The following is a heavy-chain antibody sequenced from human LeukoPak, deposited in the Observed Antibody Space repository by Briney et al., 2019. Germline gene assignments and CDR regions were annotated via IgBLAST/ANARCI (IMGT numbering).Heavy chain of an antibody. V-gene: IGHV1-69*05. D-gene: IGHD3-22*01. J-gene: IGHJ4*02. CDR3: ARDSSGYYSPLS. CDR1: GGTISSYA. CDR2: IIPIFGTA. Sequence: SVKVSCKASGGTISSYAISWVRQAPGQGLEWMGGIIPIFGTANYAQKFQGRVTITTDESTSTAYMELSSLRSEDTAVYYCARDSSGYYSPLSWGQGTLVTVSS.